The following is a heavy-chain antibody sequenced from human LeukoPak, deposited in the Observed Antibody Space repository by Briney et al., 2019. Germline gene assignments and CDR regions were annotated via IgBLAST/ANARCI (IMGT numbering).Heavy chain of an antibody. CDR2: INWSGESI. D-gene: IGHD2-15*01. Sequence: GGSLRLSCAASGFTYDDFGMSWVRQVPGKGLEWVAGINWSGESIHYADSVQGRFTISRDNSKNTLFLQMNSLTAEDTAIYSCARPRLEYCSGGSCFDAFDIWGQGTMVTVSS. CDR1: GFTYDDFG. J-gene: IGHJ3*02. V-gene: IGHV3-20*04. CDR3: ARPRLEYCSGGSCFDAFDI.